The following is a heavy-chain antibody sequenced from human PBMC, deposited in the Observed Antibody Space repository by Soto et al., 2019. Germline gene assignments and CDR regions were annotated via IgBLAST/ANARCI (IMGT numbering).Heavy chain of an antibody. CDR3: AREANSYGRRIDY. CDR1: GFTLRSYE. V-gene: IGHV3-48*03. CDR2: ISSSGTTK. Sequence: GGSLRLSCAASGFTLRSYEMNWVRQAPGKGLEWVSYISSSGTTKYYVDSVKGRFTISRDNAKNALYLQMNSLRAEDTAVYYCAREANSYGRRIDYWGPGTLVTVSS. D-gene: IGHD5-18*01. J-gene: IGHJ4*02.